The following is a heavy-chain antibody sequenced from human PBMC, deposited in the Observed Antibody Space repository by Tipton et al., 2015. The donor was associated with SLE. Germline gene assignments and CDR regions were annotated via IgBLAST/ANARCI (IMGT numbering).Heavy chain of an antibody. Sequence: TLSLTCAVSGGSISSSNWWSWIRQPPGKGLEWIGEINHSGSTNYNPSLKSRVTISVDTSKNQFSLKLSSVTAADTAVYYCARDQWGPTGTGVDYYYYGMDVWGQGTTVTVSS. J-gene: IGHJ6*02. D-gene: IGHD1-1*01. V-gene: IGHV4-4*02. CDR1: GGSISSSNW. CDR2: INHSGST. CDR3: ARDQWGPTGTGVDYYYYGMDV.